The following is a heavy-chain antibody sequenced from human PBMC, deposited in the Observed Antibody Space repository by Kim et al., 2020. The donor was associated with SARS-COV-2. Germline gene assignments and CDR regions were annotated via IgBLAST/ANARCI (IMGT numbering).Heavy chain of an antibody. Sequence: GGSLRLSCAASGFTFSSYGMHWVRQAPGKGLEWVAVISYDGSNKYYADSVKGRFTISRDNSKNTLYLQMNSLRAEDTAVYYCAKDGEMATTPASTEYFQHWGQGTLVTVSS. D-gene: IGHD5-12*01. V-gene: IGHV3-30*18. J-gene: IGHJ1*01. CDR3: AKDGEMATTPASTEYFQH. CDR2: ISYDGSNK. CDR1: GFTFSSYG.